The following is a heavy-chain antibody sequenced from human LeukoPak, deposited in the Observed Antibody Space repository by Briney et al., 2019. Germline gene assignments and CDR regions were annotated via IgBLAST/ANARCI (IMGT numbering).Heavy chain of an antibody. CDR2: IIPIFGTA. Sequence: SVKVSCKASGGTFSSYAISWVRQAPGQGLEWMGGIIPIFGTANYAQKFQGRVTITTDESTGTAYMELSSLRSEDTAVYYCARAVPPLVAATELYNWFDPWGQGTLVTVSS. CDR3: ARAVPPLVAATELYNWFDP. V-gene: IGHV1-69*05. D-gene: IGHD2-15*01. J-gene: IGHJ5*02. CDR1: GGTFSSYA.